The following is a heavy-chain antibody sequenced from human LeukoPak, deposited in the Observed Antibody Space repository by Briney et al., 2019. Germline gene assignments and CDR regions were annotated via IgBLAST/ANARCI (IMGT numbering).Heavy chain of an antibody. Sequence: GGSLRLSCAASGFTFSSYGMHWVRQAPGKGLEWVAVISYDGSNKYYGDSVKGRFTISRDNYKNTLYLQMNSLRAEDTAVYYCAKGHIVVVTATPDYWGQGTLVTVSS. D-gene: IGHD2-21*02. V-gene: IGHV3-30*18. CDR1: GFTFSSYG. CDR3: AKGHIVVVTATPDY. J-gene: IGHJ4*02. CDR2: ISYDGSNK.